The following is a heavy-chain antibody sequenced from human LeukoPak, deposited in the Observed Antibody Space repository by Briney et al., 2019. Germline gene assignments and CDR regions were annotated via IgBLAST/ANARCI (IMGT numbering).Heavy chain of an antibody. Sequence: SETLSLTCAVYGGSFSGNYWSWIRQPPGKGLEWIGEINHSGSTNYNPSLKSRVTISVDTSKNQFSLKLSSVTAADTAVYYCARRGYSLVCWGQGTLVTVSS. CDR2: INHSGST. D-gene: IGHD5-18*01. V-gene: IGHV4-34*01. CDR3: ARRGYSLVC. J-gene: IGHJ4*02. CDR1: GGSFSGNY.